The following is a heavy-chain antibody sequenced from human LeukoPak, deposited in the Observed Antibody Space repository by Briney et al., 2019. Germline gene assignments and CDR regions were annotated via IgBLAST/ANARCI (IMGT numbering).Heavy chain of an antibody. J-gene: IGHJ6*02. D-gene: IGHD1-7*01. CDR2: MNPNSGNI. CDR1: GYTSTSYD. CDR3: ARADPVTGTTTWFAYYYGMDV. Sequence: ASVKVSCKASGYTSTSYDINWVRQATGQGLEWMGWMNPNSGNIGYAQKFQGRVTMTRNTSISTAYMELSSLRSEDTAVYYCARADPVTGTTTWFAYYYGMDVWGQGTTVTVSS. V-gene: IGHV1-8*01.